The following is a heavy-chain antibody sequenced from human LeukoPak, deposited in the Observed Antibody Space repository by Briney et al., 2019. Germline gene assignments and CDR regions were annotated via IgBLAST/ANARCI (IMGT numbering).Heavy chain of an antibody. CDR2: IFYSGST. Sequence: SETLSLTCTVSGASTSSYYWSWIRQPPGKGLEWIGYIFYSGSTLYNPTLQSRVTISVDTSKNQFSLKLTSVTAAGTAVYYCASGPYPAAGTDHQFDYWGQGTLVTVSS. CDR3: ASGPYPAAGTDHQFDY. CDR1: GASTSSYY. J-gene: IGHJ4*02. D-gene: IGHD6-19*01. V-gene: IGHV4-59*01.